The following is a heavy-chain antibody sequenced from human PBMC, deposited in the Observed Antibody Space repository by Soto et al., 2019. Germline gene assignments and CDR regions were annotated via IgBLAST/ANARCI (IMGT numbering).Heavy chain of an antibody. CDR1: GDSVSSNSAA. CDR2: TYYRSKWYN. V-gene: IGHV6-1*01. Sequence: PSQTLSLTCAISGDSVSSNSAAWNWIRQSPSRGLEWLGRTYYRSKWYNDYAVSVKSRITINPDTSKNQFSLQLNSVTPEDTAVYYCARVYDSSGYYPSYLDYWGQGTLVTVSS. J-gene: IGHJ4*02. CDR3: ARVYDSSGYYPSYLDY. D-gene: IGHD3-22*01.